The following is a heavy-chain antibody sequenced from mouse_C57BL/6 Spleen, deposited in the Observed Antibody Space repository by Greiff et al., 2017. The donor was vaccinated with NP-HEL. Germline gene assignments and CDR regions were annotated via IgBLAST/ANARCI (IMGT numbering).Heavy chain of an antibody. V-gene: IGHV5-17*01. CDR1: GFTFSDYG. J-gene: IGHJ3*01. CDR3: ARHSYYDYDAFAY. Sequence: DVQLVESGGGLVKPGGSLKLSCAASGFTFSDYGMHWVRQAPEKGLEWVAYISSGSSTIYYADTVKGRFTISRDNAKNTLFLQMTSLRSEDTAMYYCARHSYYDYDAFAYWGQGTLVTVSA. D-gene: IGHD2-4*01. CDR2: ISSGSSTI.